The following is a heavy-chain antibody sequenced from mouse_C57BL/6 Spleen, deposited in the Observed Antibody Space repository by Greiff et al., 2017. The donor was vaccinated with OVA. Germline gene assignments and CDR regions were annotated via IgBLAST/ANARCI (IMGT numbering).Heavy chain of an antibody. D-gene: IGHD4-1*01. CDR1: GYTFTSYW. Sequence: VQLQQPGTDLVKPGASVKLSCKASGYTFTSYWMHWVQQGPGQGLEWIGNINPSNGGTNYNDKFKSKSTLDVDKSACTAYMQRSSLTSEDTAVYSSARILGYFDYWGQGTTLTVSS. CDR2: INPSNGGT. V-gene: IGHV1-53*01. CDR3: ARILGYFDY. J-gene: IGHJ2*01.